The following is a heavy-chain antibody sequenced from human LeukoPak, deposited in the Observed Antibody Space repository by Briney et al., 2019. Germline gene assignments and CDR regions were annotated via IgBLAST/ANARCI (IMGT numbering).Heavy chain of an antibody. D-gene: IGHD2/OR15-2a*01. CDR2: IITGDGRT. Sequence: GGSLRLSCAASGFTFNNYAMSWVRQAPGKGLEWVSTIITGDGRTYYAGPVKGRFTISRDNPMNTLYLQMNSLRAEDTAVYYCANRARNENHYFDYWGQGTPVTVSS. J-gene: IGHJ4*02. CDR3: ANRARNENHYFDY. CDR1: GFTFNNYA. V-gene: IGHV3-23*01.